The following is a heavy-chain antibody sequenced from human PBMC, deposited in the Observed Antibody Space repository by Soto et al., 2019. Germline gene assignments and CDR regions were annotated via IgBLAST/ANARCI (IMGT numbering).Heavy chain of an antibody. CDR2: ISGSGGST. CDR3: ATHQRDIVVVVAATLDY. Sequence: VQLLESGGGLVQPGGSLRLSCAASGFTFSSYAMSWVRQAPGKGLEWVSAISGSGGSTYYADSVKGRFTISRDNSKNTLYLQMNSLRAEDTAVYYCATHQRDIVVVVAATLDYWGQGTLVTVSS. J-gene: IGHJ4*02. V-gene: IGHV3-23*01. D-gene: IGHD2-15*01. CDR1: GFTFSSYA.